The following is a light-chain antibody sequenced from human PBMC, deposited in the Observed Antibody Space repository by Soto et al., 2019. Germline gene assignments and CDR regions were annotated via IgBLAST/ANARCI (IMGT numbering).Light chain of an antibody. V-gene: IGLV2-14*01. Sequence: QSALTQPASVSGSPGQSVTISCTGPRSDIGDSNFISWYQHSPGKAPRLLIYEVSNRPSGVSNRFSGSKSGNTASLTISGLQAEDEADYYCSSYTSSSTYVFGAGTKVTVL. J-gene: IGLJ1*01. CDR3: SSYTSSSTYV. CDR1: RSDIGDSNF. CDR2: EVS.